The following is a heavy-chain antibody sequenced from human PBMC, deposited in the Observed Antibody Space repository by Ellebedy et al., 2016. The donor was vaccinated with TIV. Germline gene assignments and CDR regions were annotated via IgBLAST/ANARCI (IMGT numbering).Heavy chain of an antibody. CDR1: GYSFTSYG. J-gene: IGHJ4*02. Sequence: AASVKVSCKASGYSFTSYGFSWVRQAPGQGLEWMGWISAHNDNTNYAQKFQGRVTMTTNPSTTTAYMELTSLRSDDTAMYYCARRLRLMYSSGSFEYWGQGTPVTVSS. CDR2: ISAHNDNT. D-gene: IGHD6-19*01. CDR3: ARRLRLMYSSGSFEY. V-gene: IGHV1-18*01.